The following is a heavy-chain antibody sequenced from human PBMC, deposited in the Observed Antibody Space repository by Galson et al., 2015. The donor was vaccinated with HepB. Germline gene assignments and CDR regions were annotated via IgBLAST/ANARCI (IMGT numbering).Heavy chain of an antibody. D-gene: IGHD2-15*01. J-gene: IGHJ6*02. V-gene: IGHV3-30*04. CDR1: GFTFSSYA. CDR2: ISYDGNNK. Sequence: SLRLSCAASGFTFSSYAMHWVRQAPGKGLEWVAVISYDGNNKYYADSVKGRFTISRDNAKNTLYLQMNSLRAEDTAVYYCARGVDGMGVWGQGTTVTVSS. CDR3: ARGVDGMGV.